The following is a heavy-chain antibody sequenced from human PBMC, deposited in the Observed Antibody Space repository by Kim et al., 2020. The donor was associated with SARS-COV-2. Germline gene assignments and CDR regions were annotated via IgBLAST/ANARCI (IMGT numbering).Heavy chain of an antibody. Sequence: GGSLRLSCAASGFTFSSYGMHWVRQAPGKGLEWVAVISYDGSIKYYADSVKGRFTISRDNSKNTLYLQMNSLRAEDTAVYYCAKEGDGYYFDYWGQGTLVTVSS. CDR1: GFTFSSYG. CDR3: AKEGDGYYFDY. CDR2: ISYDGSIK. J-gene: IGHJ4*02. D-gene: IGHD1-26*01. V-gene: IGHV3-30*18.